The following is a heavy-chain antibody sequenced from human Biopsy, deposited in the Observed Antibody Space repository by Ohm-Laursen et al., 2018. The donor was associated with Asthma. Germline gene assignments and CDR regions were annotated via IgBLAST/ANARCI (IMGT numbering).Heavy chain of an antibody. D-gene: IGHD3-3*01. CDR3: AKDTEGRYDFWSGLSYNYYGMDV. CDR1: GFTFSSYG. Sequence: SLRLSCTASGFTFSSYGMYWVRQAPGKGLEGVAVISYVGRNNYFADSVKGRFTISRDNSKNTLYLQMNSLRAEDTAVYYCAKDTEGRYDFWSGLSYNYYGMDVWGQGTTVTVSS. J-gene: IGHJ6*02. CDR2: ISYVGRNN. V-gene: IGHV3-30*18.